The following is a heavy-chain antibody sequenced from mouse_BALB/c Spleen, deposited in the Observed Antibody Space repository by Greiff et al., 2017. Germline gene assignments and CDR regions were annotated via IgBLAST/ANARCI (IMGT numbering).Heavy chain of an antibody. D-gene: IGHD4-1*01. V-gene: IGHV5-17*02. Sequence: VQLKESGGGLVQPGGSRKLSCAASGFTFSSFGMHWVRQAPEKGLEWVAYISSGSSTIYYADTVKGRFTISRDNPKNTLFLQMTSLRSEDTAMYYCARLTGRGYFDVWGAGTTVTVSS. CDR1: GFTFSSFG. CDR3: ARLTGRGYFDV. J-gene: IGHJ1*01. CDR2: ISSGSSTI.